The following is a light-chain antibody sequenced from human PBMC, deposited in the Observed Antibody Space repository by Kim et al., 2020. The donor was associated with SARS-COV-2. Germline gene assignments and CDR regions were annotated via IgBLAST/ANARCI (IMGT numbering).Light chain of an antibody. CDR2: KVS. CDR3: MQGTHWPFT. CDR1: QSLAYSDGNIY. J-gene: IGKJ3*01. V-gene: IGKV2-30*01. Sequence: PASISCSSSQSLAYSDGNIYLNWFHQRPGQSPRRLIYKVSKRDSGVPDRFSGSGSGTDFTLQISRVEAEDVGVYYCMQGTHWPFTFGPGTKVDIK.